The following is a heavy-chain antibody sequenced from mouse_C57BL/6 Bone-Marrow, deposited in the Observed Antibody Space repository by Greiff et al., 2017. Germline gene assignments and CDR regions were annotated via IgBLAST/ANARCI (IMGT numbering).Heavy chain of an antibody. CDR3: ARLPNSYAMDY. V-gene: IGHV1-63*01. Sequence: VQLQQSGAELVRPGTSVKMSCKASGYTFTNYWIGWAKQRPGHGLEWIGDIYPGGGYTNYNEKFKGTATLTADKSSSTAYMQFSSLASEDSAIYYCARLPNSYAMDYWGQGTSVTVSA. CDR1: GYTFTNYW. CDR2: IYPGGGYT. J-gene: IGHJ4*01. D-gene: IGHD4-1*02.